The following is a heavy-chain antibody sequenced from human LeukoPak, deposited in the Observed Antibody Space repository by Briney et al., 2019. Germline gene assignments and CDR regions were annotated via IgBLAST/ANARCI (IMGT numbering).Heavy chain of an antibody. CDR1: GFTFGSYA. D-gene: IGHD4-17*01. CDR2: IYSGGST. V-gene: IGHV3-53*05. Sequence: GGSLRLSCAASGFTFGSYAMSWVRQAPGKGLEWVSVIYSGGSTYYADSVKGRFTISRDNAKNSLYLQMNSLRAEDTALYYCAKFGDHDAFDIWGQGTMVTVSS. CDR3: AKFGDHDAFDI. J-gene: IGHJ3*02.